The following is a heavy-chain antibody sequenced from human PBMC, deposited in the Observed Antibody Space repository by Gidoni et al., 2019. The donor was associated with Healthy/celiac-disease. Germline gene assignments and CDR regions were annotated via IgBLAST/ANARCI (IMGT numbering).Heavy chain of an antibody. D-gene: IGHD3-22*01. Sequence: EVQLVESGGGLVQPGGSLRLSCAASGFTFSSYEMNWVRQAPGKGLEWVSYISSSGSTIYYADSVKGRFTISRDNAKNSLYLQMNSLRAEDTAVYYCAAGNYYDSSGYFSWGQGTLVTVSS. CDR1: GFTFSSYE. J-gene: IGHJ4*02. V-gene: IGHV3-48*03. CDR2: ISSSGSTI. CDR3: AAGNYYDSSGYFS.